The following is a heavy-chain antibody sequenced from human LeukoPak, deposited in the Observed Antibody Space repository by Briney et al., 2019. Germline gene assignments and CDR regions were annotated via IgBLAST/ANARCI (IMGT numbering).Heavy chain of an antibody. J-gene: IGHJ4*02. D-gene: IGHD3-9*01. Sequence: GASVKVSCKASGGTFSSYAISWVRQAPGQGLEWMGGIIPILGTANYAQKFQGRVTITADESTSTAYMELSSLRSEDTAVYYCAIEMNYDILTGRFDYWGQGTLVTVSS. V-gene: IGHV1-69*13. CDR2: IIPILGTA. CDR3: AIEMNYDILTGRFDY. CDR1: GGTFSSYA.